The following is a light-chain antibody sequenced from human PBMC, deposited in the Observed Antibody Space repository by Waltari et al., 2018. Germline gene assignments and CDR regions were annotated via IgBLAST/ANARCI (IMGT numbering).Light chain of an antibody. Sequence: DIQLTQSPSTLSASVGDRVTITCRASQSIDNWLAWYQQKPGKAPKLLIYKASRLDSGVSSRFSGSGSGAEFTLTISSLQPDDFATYYCQQYDRFSATFGQGTQVEIK. CDR1: QSIDNW. CDR3: QQYDRFSAT. J-gene: IGKJ1*01. CDR2: KAS. V-gene: IGKV1-5*03.